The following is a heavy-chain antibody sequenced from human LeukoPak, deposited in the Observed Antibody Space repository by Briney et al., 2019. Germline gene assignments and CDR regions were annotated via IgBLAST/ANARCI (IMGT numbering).Heavy chain of an antibody. V-gene: IGHV1-2*02. CDR2: INPNSGGT. CDR1: GYTFTDNS. Sequence: ASVKVSCKASGYTFTDNSMHWVRQAPGRGLEWMGWINPNSGGTSYAQKFQGRVTMTRDTSISTAYMELSRLRSDDTAVYYCARASGWGYDSSGYYYFNYWGQGTLVTVSS. CDR3: ARASGWGYDSSGYYYFNY. J-gene: IGHJ4*02. D-gene: IGHD3-22*01.